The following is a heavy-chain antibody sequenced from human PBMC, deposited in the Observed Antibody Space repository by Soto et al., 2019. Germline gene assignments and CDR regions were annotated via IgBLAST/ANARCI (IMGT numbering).Heavy chain of an antibody. D-gene: IGHD5-12*01. J-gene: IGHJ4*02. CDR3: ARDWRGRQCDY. Sequence: PGGSLRLSCAASGFTFTNFGMHWVRQAPGKGLEWVAVIWYDGSNKYYADSVKGRFTISRDNSKDTFYLQMNSLRVEDTAVYYCARDWRGRQCDYWGQGTLVTVSS. V-gene: IGHV3-33*01. CDR1: GFTFTNFG. CDR2: IWYDGSNK.